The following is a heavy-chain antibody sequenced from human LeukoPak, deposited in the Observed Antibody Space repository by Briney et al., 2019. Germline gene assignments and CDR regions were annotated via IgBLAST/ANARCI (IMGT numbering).Heavy chain of an antibody. V-gene: IGHV3-30*18. D-gene: IGHD5-18*01. CDR3: AKRDTPRQHYFDS. CDR2: ISYDGSNK. CDR1: GFTFSSYG. Sequence: AGGSLRLSCAASGFTFSSYGMHWVRQAPGKGLEWVAVISYDGSNKYYADSVKGRFTISRDNSKNTLYLQMSSLRAEDTAVYFCAKRDTPRQHYFDSWGQGTLVTVSS. J-gene: IGHJ4*02.